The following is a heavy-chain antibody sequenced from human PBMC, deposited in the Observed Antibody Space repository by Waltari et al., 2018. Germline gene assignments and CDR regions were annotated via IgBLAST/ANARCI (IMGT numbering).Heavy chain of an antibody. D-gene: IGHD3-3*01. Sequence: QVQLVESGGGVVQPGRSLRLSCAASGFTFSHYAMHWVRPAPGTGLEWVAVISYDGSNKYYADSVKGRFTISRDNSKNTLYLQMNSLRAEDTAVYYCAREDYDFWSGKGWFDPWGQGTLVTVSS. V-gene: IGHV3-30-3*01. CDR2: ISYDGSNK. J-gene: IGHJ5*02. CDR3: AREDYDFWSGKGWFDP. CDR1: GFTFSHYA.